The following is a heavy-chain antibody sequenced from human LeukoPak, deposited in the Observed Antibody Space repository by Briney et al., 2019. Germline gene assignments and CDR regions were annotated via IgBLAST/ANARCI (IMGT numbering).Heavy chain of an antibody. Sequence: GGSLRLSCGASGFIFSSYSMNWVRQAPGKGLEWVSSISSGSSYIYYADSVKSRFTISRDNAKNSLYLQMNSLGAEDTAVYYCAYTSGYDFSSYYYYYMDVWGKGTTVTVSS. J-gene: IGHJ6*03. CDR1: GFIFSSYS. D-gene: IGHD5-12*01. CDR3: AYTSGYDFSSYYYYYMDV. V-gene: IGHV3-21*01. CDR2: ISSGSSYI.